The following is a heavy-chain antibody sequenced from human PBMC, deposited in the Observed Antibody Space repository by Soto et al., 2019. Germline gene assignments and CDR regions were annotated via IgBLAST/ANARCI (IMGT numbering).Heavy chain of an antibody. CDR1: GFTFSDYY. Sequence: QVQLGESGGGLVKPGGSLRLSCAASGFTFSDYYMSCIRQAPGKGLEGVSYISCSGSTIYYADSVKGLFTISRDNAKNALYRQLNSLRAEDTAVYYCATAGKVRSHSEIHAFEFCGQGTMVTVSS. D-gene: IGHD1-26*01. V-gene: IGHV3-11*01. CDR3: ATAGKVRSHSEIHAFEF. J-gene: IGHJ3*01. CDR2: ISCSGSTI.